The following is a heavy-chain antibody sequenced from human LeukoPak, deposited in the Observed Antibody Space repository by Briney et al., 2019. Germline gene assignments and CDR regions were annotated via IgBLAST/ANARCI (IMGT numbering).Heavy chain of an antibody. D-gene: IGHD3-3*01. CDR3: ARDLEYAASGERFDS. CDR1: GYTFSRCY. CDR2: IITSGGSK. V-gene: IGHV1-46*01. Sequence: ASVTVSCTASGYTFSRCYMQLVRQAPRQGREWLGMIITSGGSKTYAQTFQDRRTLNRDMSTRTLYMELHSLRPEHTPVSYCARDLEYAASGERFDSWGQGALVTVSS. J-gene: IGHJ4*02.